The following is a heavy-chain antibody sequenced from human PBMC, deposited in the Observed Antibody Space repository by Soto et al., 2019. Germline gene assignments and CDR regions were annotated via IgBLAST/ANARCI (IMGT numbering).Heavy chain of an antibody. CDR2: ISAYNGNT. CDR3: AREVGEYSSSSHKNYYYYYMDV. J-gene: IGHJ6*03. CDR1: GYTFTSYG. V-gene: IGHV1-18*01. D-gene: IGHD6-6*01. Sequence: ASVKVSCKASGYTFTSYGISWVRQAPGQGLEWMGWISAYNGNTNYAQKLQGRVTMTTDTSTSTAYMELRSLRSDDTAVYYCAREVGEYSSSSHKNYYYYYMDVWGKGTTVTVSS.